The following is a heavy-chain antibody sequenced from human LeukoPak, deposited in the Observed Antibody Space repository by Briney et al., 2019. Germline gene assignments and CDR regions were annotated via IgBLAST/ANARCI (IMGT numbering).Heavy chain of an antibody. J-gene: IGHJ4*02. CDR3: TRVGYIDEGIDY. Sequence: GGSLRLSCVASGFPFSSYWMTWVRQAPGKGLEWVANIKQDGSKKSYVDSVKGRFTISRDNAKNSLYLQTNSLRAEDTAIYYCTRVGYIDEGIDYWGQGTLVTVSS. CDR2: IKQDGSKK. CDR1: GFPFSSYW. D-gene: IGHD5-24*01. V-gene: IGHV3-7*04.